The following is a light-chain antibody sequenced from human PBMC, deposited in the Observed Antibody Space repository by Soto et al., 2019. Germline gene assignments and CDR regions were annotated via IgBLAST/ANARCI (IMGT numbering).Light chain of an antibody. V-gene: IGKV1-39*01. Sequence: DIQMTQSPSSLSASVGDRFTITCRASQSISSYLNWYQQKPGKAPKLLIYAASSLQSGVPSRFSGSGSRTDFTLTISSLQPEDFATYYCQQSYSTPMYTFGQGTKLEIK. CDR2: AAS. CDR1: QSISSY. J-gene: IGKJ2*01. CDR3: QQSYSTPMYT.